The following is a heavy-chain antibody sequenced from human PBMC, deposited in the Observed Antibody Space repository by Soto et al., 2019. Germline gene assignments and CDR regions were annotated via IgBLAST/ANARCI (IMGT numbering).Heavy chain of an antibody. CDR2: INPSGGST. CDR1: GYTFTSYY. CDR3: ARAQTAQRGWLAIYYYYGMDV. D-gene: IGHD2-15*01. J-gene: IGHJ6*02. V-gene: IGHV1-46*01. Sequence: ASVKVSCKASGYTFTSYYMHWVRQAPGQGLEWMGIINPSGGSTSYAQKFQGRVTMTRDTSTSTVYMELSSLRSEDTAVYYCARAQTAQRGWLAIYYYYGMDVWGQGTTVTVSS.